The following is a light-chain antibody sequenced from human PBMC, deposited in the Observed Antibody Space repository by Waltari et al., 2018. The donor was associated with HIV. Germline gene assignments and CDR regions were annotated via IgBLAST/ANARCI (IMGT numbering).Light chain of an antibody. Sequence: QSALTQPASVSGSPGQSITISCTGTSSDIGGYNYVSWYQQHPGKPPKVLIYDVLNRPCGSSDRVCGSKSGSTASLTIAGLQAEDEADYYCASYTARSIPGVFGGGTKLTVV. CDR2: DVL. CDR1: SSDIGGYNY. V-gene: IGLV2-14*03. J-gene: IGLJ3*02. CDR3: ASYTARSIPGV.